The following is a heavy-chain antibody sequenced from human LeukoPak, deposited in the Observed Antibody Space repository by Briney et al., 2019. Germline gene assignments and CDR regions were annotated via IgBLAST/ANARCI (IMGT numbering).Heavy chain of an antibody. CDR3: ARELVGTYAFDI. Sequence: PSETLSLTCTVSGGSISSYYWSWIRQPPGKGLEWIGYIYYSGSTNYNPSLKSRVTISVDTSKNQFSLKLSSVTAADTAVYYCARELVGTYAFDIWGQGTTVTVSS. J-gene: IGHJ3*02. CDR2: IYYSGST. D-gene: IGHD1-26*01. V-gene: IGHV4-59*01. CDR1: GGSISSYY.